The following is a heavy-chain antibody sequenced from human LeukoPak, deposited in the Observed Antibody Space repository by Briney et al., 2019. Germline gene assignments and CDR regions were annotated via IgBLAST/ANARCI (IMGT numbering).Heavy chain of an antibody. V-gene: IGHV3-48*03. D-gene: IGHD3-9*01. CDR1: GFTFSSYE. Sequence: PGGSLRLSCAASGFTFSSYEMNWVRQAPGKGLEWVSYISSSGSTIYYADSVKGRFTISRDNAKNSLYLQMNSLRAEDTAVYYCARDQDYDILTGYYHTYGMDVWGKGTTVTVSS. CDR3: ARDQDYDILTGYYHTYGMDV. J-gene: IGHJ6*04. CDR2: ISSSGSTI.